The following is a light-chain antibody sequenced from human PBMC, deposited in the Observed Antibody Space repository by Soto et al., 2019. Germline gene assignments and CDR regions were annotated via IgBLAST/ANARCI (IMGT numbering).Light chain of an antibody. CDR2: WAS. V-gene: IGKV4-1*01. CDR1: QSVLYSSNNNNY. J-gene: IGKJ5*01. CDR3: MQSTQLPPT. Sequence: DIVMTQSPDSLAVSLGERATINCKSSQSVLYSSNNNNYLAWYQQRPGQPPQLLIYWASTRESGVPDRFSGSGSGTDFTLEISRVETDDVGIYYCMQSTQLPPTFGQGTRLEIK.